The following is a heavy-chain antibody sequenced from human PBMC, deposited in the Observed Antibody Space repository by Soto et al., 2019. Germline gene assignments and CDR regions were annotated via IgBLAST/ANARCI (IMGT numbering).Heavy chain of an antibody. CDR1: GFTFSSYA. Sequence: EVQLLESGGGLVQPGGSLRLSCAASGFTFSSYAMSWVRQAPGKGLEWVSAISGSGGSTYYADSVKGRFTTSRVNSKNTLYLRMNSLRAEDTAVYYCAKGILTGYVFDYWGQGTLVTVSS. CDR3: AKGILTGYVFDY. D-gene: IGHD3-9*01. CDR2: ISGSGGST. V-gene: IGHV3-23*01. J-gene: IGHJ4*02.